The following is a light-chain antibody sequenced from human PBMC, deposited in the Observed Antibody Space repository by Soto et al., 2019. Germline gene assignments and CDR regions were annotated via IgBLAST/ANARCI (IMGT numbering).Light chain of an antibody. Sequence: DIQITQSPSSLSAFVGDRVTITCRASQSISTYLNCYQQKPGNAPRVLIYAASRLESGVPSRFSGSGSGTDFILTINSLQPEDLGTYYCQQSDDSALTFGGGTKVEIK. CDR1: QSISTY. V-gene: IGKV1-39*01. J-gene: IGKJ4*01. CDR2: AAS. CDR3: QQSDDSALT.